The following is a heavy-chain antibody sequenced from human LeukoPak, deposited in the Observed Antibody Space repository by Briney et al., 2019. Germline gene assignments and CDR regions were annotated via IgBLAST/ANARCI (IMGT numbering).Heavy chain of an antibody. V-gene: IGHV1-8*01. CDR3: AIGVWWYDDFDY. J-gene: IGHJ4*02. D-gene: IGHD2-15*01. Sequence: ASVKVSCKASGYTFTSYDINWVRQATGQGLEWMGWMNPNSGNTGYAQKFQGRVTMTRNTSISTAYMELSSLRSEDTAVYYCAIGVWWYDDFDYWGQGTLVTVSS. CDR1: GYTFTSYD. CDR2: MNPNSGNT.